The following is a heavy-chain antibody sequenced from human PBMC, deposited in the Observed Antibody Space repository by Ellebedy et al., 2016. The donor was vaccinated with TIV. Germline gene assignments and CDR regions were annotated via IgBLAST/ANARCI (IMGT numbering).Heavy chain of an antibody. Sequence: GGSLRLSXAASGFTFSNYAMSWVLQAPGKGLEWVSAITGIGTSTYYADSVKGRFTISRDNSKNTLSLQMNSLRADDTAIYYCAKPMGPGGRFDAFDIWGQGTLVTVSS. D-gene: IGHD3-16*01. CDR2: ITGIGTST. V-gene: IGHV3-23*01. J-gene: IGHJ3*02. CDR1: GFTFSNYA. CDR3: AKPMGPGGRFDAFDI.